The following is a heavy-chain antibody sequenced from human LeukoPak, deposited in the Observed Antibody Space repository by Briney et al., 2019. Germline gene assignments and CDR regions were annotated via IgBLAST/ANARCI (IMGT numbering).Heavy chain of an antibody. CDR1: GGSINSGDYY. Sequence: SQTLSLTCSVSGGSINSGDYYWNWIRQPAGKGLEWIGRIYTSGSANYNPSLKSRVTISVDASRNQFFLQLSSVTAADTAVYYCARGCSSTSCSNNWFDPWGQGTLVTVSS. CDR2: IYTSGSA. CDR3: ARGCSSTSCSNNWFDP. J-gene: IGHJ5*02. V-gene: IGHV4-61*02. D-gene: IGHD2-2*01.